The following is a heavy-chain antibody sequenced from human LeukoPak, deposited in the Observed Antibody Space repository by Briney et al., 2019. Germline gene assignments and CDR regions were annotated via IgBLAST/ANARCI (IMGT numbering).Heavy chain of an antibody. V-gene: IGHV1-46*01. CDR1: GYTFTTYY. J-gene: IGHJ1*01. Sequence: ASVKVSCKASGYTFTTYYMHWVRQAPGQGLEWMGIINPSGGSTSYPQKFQGRVTMTRDTSTSTVYMALRSLRSEDTAIYYCARVLGYSNRSALQHWGQGTLVTVSS. CDR3: ARVLGYSNRSALQH. CDR2: INPSGGST. D-gene: IGHD6-13*01.